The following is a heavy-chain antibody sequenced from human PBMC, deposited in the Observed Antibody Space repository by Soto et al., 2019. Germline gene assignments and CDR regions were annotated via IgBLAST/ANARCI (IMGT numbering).Heavy chain of an antibody. Sequence: QVQLVESGGGVVRPGRSLRLSCAASGFTFSSYGMHWVRQAPGKGLEWVAVISYDGSNKYYADSVKGRFTISRDNSKNTLYPQMNSLRAEDTAVYYCAKGRVDTAMVTGYWGQGTLVTVSS. CDR3: AKGRVDTAMVTGY. CDR2: ISYDGSNK. J-gene: IGHJ4*02. CDR1: GFTFSSYG. V-gene: IGHV3-30*18. D-gene: IGHD5-18*01.